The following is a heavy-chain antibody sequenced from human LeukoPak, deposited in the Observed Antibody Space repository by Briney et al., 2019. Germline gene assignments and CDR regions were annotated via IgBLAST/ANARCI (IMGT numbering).Heavy chain of an antibody. CDR2: ISGSGGST. Sequence: GGSLRLSCAASGFTFSSYSMNWVRQAPGKGLEWVSAISGSGGSTYYADSVKGRFPISRENSKNTLYLQMNSLRAEDTAVYYCAKDTVGATLAADAFDIWGQGTMVTVSS. J-gene: IGHJ3*02. CDR1: GFTFSSYS. V-gene: IGHV3-23*01. CDR3: AKDTVGATLAADAFDI. D-gene: IGHD1-26*01.